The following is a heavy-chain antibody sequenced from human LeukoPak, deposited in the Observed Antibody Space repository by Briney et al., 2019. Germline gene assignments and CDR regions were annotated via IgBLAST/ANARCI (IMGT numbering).Heavy chain of an antibody. CDR1: GFTFSRYA. Sequence: GGSLRLSCAAAGFTFSRYAMSWIRQAPGKGLEWIAAIGGSGGTTYYADSVKGRFIISRDNSKNTLFLQMNSLRAEDTAVYYCAKQQGSGWAFDIWGQGTMVTVSS. CDR2: IGGSGGTT. D-gene: IGHD6-19*01. CDR3: AKQQGSGWAFDI. J-gene: IGHJ3*02. V-gene: IGHV3-23*01.